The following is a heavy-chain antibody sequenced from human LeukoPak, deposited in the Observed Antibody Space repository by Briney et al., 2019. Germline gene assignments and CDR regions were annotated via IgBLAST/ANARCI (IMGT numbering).Heavy chain of an antibody. V-gene: IGHV3-33*01. Sequence: PGGSLRLSCAASGFTFSSYGMHWVRQAPGKGLVWVAVIWYDGSNKYYADSVKGRFTISRDNSKNTLYLQMNSLRAEDAAVYYCARESDTAINYYYGMDVWGQGTTVTVSS. J-gene: IGHJ6*02. CDR1: GFTFSSYG. CDR3: ARESDTAINYYYGMDV. D-gene: IGHD5-18*01. CDR2: IWYDGSNK.